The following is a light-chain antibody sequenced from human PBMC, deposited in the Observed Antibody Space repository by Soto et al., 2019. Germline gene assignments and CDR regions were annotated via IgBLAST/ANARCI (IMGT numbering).Light chain of an antibody. Sequence: DIVMTQSPLSLSVTPGEPASISCRSSQSLLYTSRYNYLDWYLQKPGQSPQLLIYLGSYRASGVPDRFSGSASGTDFTLKISRVEAEDVGVYYCMQALQSPLTFGGGTKVEIK. J-gene: IGKJ4*01. CDR3: MQALQSPLT. V-gene: IGKV2-28*01. CDR2: LGS. CDR1: QSLLYTSRYNY.